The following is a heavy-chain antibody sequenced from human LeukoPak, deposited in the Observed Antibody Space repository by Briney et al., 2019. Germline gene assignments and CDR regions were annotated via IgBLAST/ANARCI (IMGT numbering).Heavy chain of an antibody. CDR3: AKNPLAYYDSSGYIIDY. CDR1: GFTFSSYA. V-gene: IGHV3-23*01. J-gene: IGHJ4*02. Sequence: PGGSLRLSCAASGFTFSSYAMSWVRQAPGKGLEWVSAISGSGGSTYYADSVKGRFTISRDNSKNTLYLQMNSLGAEDTAVYYCAKNPLAYYDSSGYIIDYWGQGTLVTVSS. D-gene: IGHD3-22*01. CDR2: ISGSGGST.